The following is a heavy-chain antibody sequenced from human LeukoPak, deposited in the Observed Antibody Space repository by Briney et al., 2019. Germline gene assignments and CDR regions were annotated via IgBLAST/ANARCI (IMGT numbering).Heavy chain of an antibody. V-gene: IGHV1-2*02. D-gene: IGHD1-1*01. CDR3: ARTRVQLERAFDI. CDR1: GYKFTDDY. J-gene: IGHJ3*02. CDR2: INPDSGFT. Sequence: ASVKVSCKASGYKFTDDYMHWVRQAPGQGLEFLGWINPDSGFTNYAQKFKGRVTMTRDTSISTAYLEVRSLTSDDTAVYYCARTRVQLERAFDIWGQGTMVTVSS.